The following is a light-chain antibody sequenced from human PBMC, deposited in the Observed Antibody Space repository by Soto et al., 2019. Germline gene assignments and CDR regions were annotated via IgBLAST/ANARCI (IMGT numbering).Light chain of an antibody. V-gene: IGKV3-15*01. CDR2: GAS. CDR3: QQYNNGPPIP. J-gene: IGKJ5*01. Sequence: TQSLAPLSLSPGERATLSCRASQSISCNLPWYQPKAGQAPRLFIYGASTRATGIPARFSGSGSGTEFTLTISSLQSEDFAVYYCQQYNNGPPIPFG. CDR1: QSISCN.